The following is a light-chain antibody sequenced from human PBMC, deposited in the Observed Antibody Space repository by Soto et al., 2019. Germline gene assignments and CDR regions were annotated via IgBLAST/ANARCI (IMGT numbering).Light chain of an antibody. CDR1: QTISNY. V-gene: IGKV1-39*01. CDR3: QQSYSTPPT. Sequence: DIQMTQSPSSLSASVGDRVTITCRASQTISNYLNWFQQKPGKAPNLLIYAGSNLESGVPSRFSGSGSGTDFTLTISSLQPEDFATYFCQQSYSTPPTFGQGTKVEIK. CDR2: AGS. J-gene: IGKJ1*01.